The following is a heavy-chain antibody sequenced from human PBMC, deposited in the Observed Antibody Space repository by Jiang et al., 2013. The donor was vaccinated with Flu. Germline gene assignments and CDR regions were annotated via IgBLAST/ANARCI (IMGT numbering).Heavy chain of an antibody. CDR3: ARDLGGYSGRKYYFDY. CDR1: GASISSGNYH. V-gene: IGHV4-61*02. CDR2: ISATGIT. J-gene: IGHJ4*02. Sequence: TLSLICTVSGASISSGNYHWSWIRQSAGEGLEWIASISATGITAYRPSLRSRLTISFDTSKNQVSLELSSVTAADTAMYFCARDLGGYSGRKYYFDYWGRGTQVTVSS. D-gene: IGHD6-25*01.